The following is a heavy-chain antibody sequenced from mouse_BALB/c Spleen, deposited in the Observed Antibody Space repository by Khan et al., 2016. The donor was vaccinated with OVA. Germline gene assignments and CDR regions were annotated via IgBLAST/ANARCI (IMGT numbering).Heavy chain of an antibody. CDR3: TRGRTY. CDR1: GYSITSDYA. J-gene: IGHJ3*01. D-gene: IGHD3-3*01. Sequence: EVQLQESGPGLVKPSQSLSLTCTVTGYSITSDYAWNWIRQFPGNKLEWMGYLSYSGSTSSTPSLKSRISITRDTSKNQFFLQLNSVTTEDTATYYCTRGRTYWGQGTLVTVSA. V-gene: IGHV3-2*02. CDR2: LSYSGST.